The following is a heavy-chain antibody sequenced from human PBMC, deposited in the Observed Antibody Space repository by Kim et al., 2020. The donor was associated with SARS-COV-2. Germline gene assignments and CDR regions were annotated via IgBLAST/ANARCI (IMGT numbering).Heavy chain of an antibody. CDR2: ISRGGGT. CDR3: AKGNSYSFES. Sequence: GGSLRLSCAASGITFSSNPMRWVRQAPGTGLEWVASISRGGGTFYAASGGGVLTISNNNSNNTRYLKKNSLRGGEPAAYYGAKGNSYSFESLVLGTLV. D-gene: IGHD5-18*01. V-gene: IGHV3-23*01. CDR1: GITFSSNP. J-gene: IGHJ4*02.